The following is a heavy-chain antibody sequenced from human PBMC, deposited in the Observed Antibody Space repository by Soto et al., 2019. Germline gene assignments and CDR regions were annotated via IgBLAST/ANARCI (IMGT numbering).Heavy chain of an antibody. V-gene: IGHV2-5*01. J-gene: IGHJ5*02. Sequence: QITLKESGPTLVKPTQTLTLTCTFSGFSLTTAGEGVGWIRQPPGKALKWLALIYWNDDTRYSPSLKSRLTITKDTSKNQVVLRMTNMDPVDTATYYCAHRGYGNYPRDNWFDPWGPGILVIVSS. D-gene: IGHD4-17*01. CDR3: AHRGYGNYPRDNWFDP. CDR2: IYWNDDT. CDR1: GFSLTTAGEG.